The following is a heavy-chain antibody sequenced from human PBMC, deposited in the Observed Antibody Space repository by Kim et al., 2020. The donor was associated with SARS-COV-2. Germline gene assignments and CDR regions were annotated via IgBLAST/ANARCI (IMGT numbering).Heavy chain of an antibody. CDR3: AKVDLLWFGDLWGVDY. J-gene: IGHJ4*02. CDR2: ISYDGSNK. Sequence: GGSLRLSCAASGFTFSSYGMHWVRQAPGKGLEWVAVISYDGSNKYYADSVKGRFTISRDNSKNTLYLQMNSLRAEDTAVYYCAKVDLLWFGDLWGVDYWGQGTLVTVSS. CDR1: GFTFSSYG. D-gene: IGHD3-10*01. V-gene: IGHV3-30*18.